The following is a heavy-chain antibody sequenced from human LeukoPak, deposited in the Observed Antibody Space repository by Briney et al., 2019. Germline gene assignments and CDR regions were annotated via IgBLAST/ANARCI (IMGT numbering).Heavy chain of an antibody. CDR3: AKDSAKKYDDY. D-gene: IGHD2/OR15-2a*01. CDR2: IDYSGGSS. J-gene: IGHJ4*02. V-gene: IGHV3-23*01. CDR1: GFTLSSYE. Sequence: PGGSLRLSCTVSGFTLSSYEMSWIRQAPGKGLEWVSSIDYSGGSSYYADSVKGRFTISRDDSKNTLYLQLNSLRAEDTAVYYCAKDSAKKYDDYWGQGTLVTVSS.